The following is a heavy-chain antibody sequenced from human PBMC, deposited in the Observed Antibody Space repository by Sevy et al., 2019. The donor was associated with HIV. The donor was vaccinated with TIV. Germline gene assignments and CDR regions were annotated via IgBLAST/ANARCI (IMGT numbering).Heavy chain of an antibody. D-gene: IGHD3-10*01. V-gene: IGHV3-7*01. CDR1: GFTFGSYW. J-gene: IGHJ4*02. Sequence: GGSLRLSCVGSGFTFGSYWMSWVRQAPGKGLEWVANIKQDGSEKYYVDSVKGRFTISRDNAKNSLYLQMNSLRAEDTAVYYCARGHGVLDYWGQGTLVTVSS. CDR2: IKQDGSEK. CDR3: ARGHGVLDY.